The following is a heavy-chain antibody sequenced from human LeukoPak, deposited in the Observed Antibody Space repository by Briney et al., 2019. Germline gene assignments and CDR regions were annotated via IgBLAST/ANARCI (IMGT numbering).Heavy chain of an antibody. CDR3: ARRPYYYGSEYYFDY. J-gene: IGHJ4*02. CDR1: GGSFSVYY. V-gene: IGHV4-34*01. D-gene: IGHD3-10*01. CDR2: INHSGST. Sequence: SETLSLTCAVYGGSFSVYYWSWIRQPPGKGLEWIGEINHSGSTNYNPSLKSRVTISVDTSKNQFSLKLSSVTAADTAVYYCARRPYYYGSEYYFDYWGQGTLVTVSS.